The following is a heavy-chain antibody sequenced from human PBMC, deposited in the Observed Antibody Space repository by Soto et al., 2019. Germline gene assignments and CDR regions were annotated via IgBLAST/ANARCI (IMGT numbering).Heavy chain of an antibody. J-gene: IGHJ5*02. CDR2: IYYSVST. Sequence: SETLSLTCTVSGGSSSSYYWSWIRQPPGKGLEWIGYIYYSVSTNYNPSLKSRVTISVDTSKNQFSLKLSSVTAADTAVYYCAREDLSSSHWFEPSGRGTPVTVAS. CDR3: AREDLSSSHWFEP. V-gene: IGHV4-59*01. D-gene: IGHD6-6*01. CDR1: GGSSSSYY.